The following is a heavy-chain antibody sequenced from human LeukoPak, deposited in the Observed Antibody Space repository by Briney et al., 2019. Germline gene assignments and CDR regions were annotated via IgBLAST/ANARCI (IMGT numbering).Heavy chain of an antibody. CDR3: ARSSRYQPCDY. Sequence: ASVKVSCKASGYTFTSYYMHWVRQAPGQGLEWMGIINPSGGSTSYAQKFQGWVTMTRDTSISTAYMELSRLRSDDTAVYYCARSSRYQPCDYWGQGTLVTVSS. D-gene: IGHD2-2*01. CDR2: INPSGGST. J-gene: IGHJ4*02. CDR1: GYTFTSYY. V-gene: IGHV1-46*01.